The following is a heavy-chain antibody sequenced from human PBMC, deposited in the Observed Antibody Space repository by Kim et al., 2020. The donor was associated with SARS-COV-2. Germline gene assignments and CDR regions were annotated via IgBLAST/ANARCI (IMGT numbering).Heavy chain of an antibody. J-gene: IGHJ1*01. CDR3: ARAAREGYFQH. Sequence: SETLSLTCTVSGGSISSYYWSWIRQPPGKGLEWIGYIYYSGSTNYNPSLKSRVTISVDTSKNQFSLKLSSVTAADTAVYYCARAAREGYFQHWGQGTLVTVSS. CDR2: IYYSGST. CDR1: GGSISSYY. V-gene: IGHV4-59*13.